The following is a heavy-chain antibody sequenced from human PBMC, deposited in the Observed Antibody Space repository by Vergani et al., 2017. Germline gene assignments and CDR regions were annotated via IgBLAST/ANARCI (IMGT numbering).Heavy chain of an antibody. Sequence: QVQLVQSGAEVKKPGASVKVSCKASGYTFTSYYMHWVRQAPGQGLEWMGIINPSGGSTSYAQKFQGRVTMTRDTSTSTAYMELSSLRSEDTAVYYCARGYCTNSICRGKVDSWGQGTLVTVSS. CDR2: INPSGGST. D-gene: IGHD2-8*01. CDR3: ARGYCTNSICRGKVDS. J-gene: IGHJ4*02. CDR1: GYTFTSYY. V-gene: IGHV1-46*01.